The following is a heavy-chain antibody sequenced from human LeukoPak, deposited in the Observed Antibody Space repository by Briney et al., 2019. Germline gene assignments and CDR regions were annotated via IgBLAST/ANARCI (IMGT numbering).Heavy chain of an antibody. J-gene: IGHJ4*02. CDR2: ISSSSSYI. Sequence: GSLRLSCAASGFTFSSYSMNWVRQAPGKGLEWVSSISSSSSYIYYADSVKGRFTISRDNAKNSLYLQMNSLRAEDTAVYYCASLIAVAPKGYFDYWGQGTLVTVSS. CDR1: GFTFSSYS. CDR3: ASLIAVAPKGYFDY. V-gene: IGHV3-21*01. D-gene: IGHD6-19*01.